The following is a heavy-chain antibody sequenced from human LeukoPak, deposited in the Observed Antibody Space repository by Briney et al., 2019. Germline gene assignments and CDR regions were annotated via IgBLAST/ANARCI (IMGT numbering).Heavy chain of an antibody. V-gene: IGHV1-2*02. J-gene: IGHJ4*02. CDR2: IDPPSGAP. Sequence: ASVKFSCKASGYTFTGQFIHWLRQAPGQGLEWMGWIDPPSGAPHYAQKFQDTITLTRDTSIATAYMEVHRLQTDDTAVYYCARSGFSTGFYLDFWGQGTPISVSS. CDR1: GYTFTGQF. D-gene: IGHD6-19*01. CDR3: ARSGFSTGFYLDF.